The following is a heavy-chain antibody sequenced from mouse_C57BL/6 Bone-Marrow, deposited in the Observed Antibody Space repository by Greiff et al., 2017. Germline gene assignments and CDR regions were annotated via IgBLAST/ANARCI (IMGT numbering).Heavy chain of an antibody. Sequence: EAGGVDFSRYWMSWVRRAPGKGLEWIGEINPDSSTINYAPSLKDKFIISRDNAKNTLYLQMSKVRSEDTALYYCANLPYFDYWGQGTTLTVSS. CDR1: GVDFSRYW. CDR2: INPDSSTI. J-gene: IGHJ2*01. CDR3: ANLPYFDY. V-gene: IGHV4-1*01. D-gene: IGHD5-1*01.